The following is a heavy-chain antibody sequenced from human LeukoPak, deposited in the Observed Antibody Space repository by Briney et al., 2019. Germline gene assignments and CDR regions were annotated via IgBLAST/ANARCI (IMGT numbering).Heavy chain of an antibody. J-gene: IGHJ4*02. CDR2: INPYSGAR. Sequence: PGAAVKVSCKSSGFTFTDEYIHWVRQAPGQGLEWMGWINPYSGARNYAQKFQGRVTLTRDTSISPAYMELSRLTSGDTAVYYCARDPKSQVLLDYWGQGTLVTASS. D-gene: IGHD4/OR15-4a*01. CDR1: GFTFTDEY. CDR3: ARDPKSQVLLDY. V-gene: IGHV1-2*02.